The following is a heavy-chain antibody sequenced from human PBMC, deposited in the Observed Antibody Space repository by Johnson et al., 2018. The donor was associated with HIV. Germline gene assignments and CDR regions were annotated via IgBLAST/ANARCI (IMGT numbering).Heavy chain of an antibody. D-gene: IGHD6-13*01. J-gene: IGHJ3*02. CDR3: ERDTRNSPDSSSWLVDAFDI. CDR1: GFTFSSYA. V-gene: IGHV3-30*04. CDR2: ISYDGSNK. Sequence: QVQLVESGGGVVQPGRSLRLSCAASGFTFSSYAMHWVRQAPGKGLEWVAVISYDGSNKYYADSVKGRFTISRDNYKNTLYLQMNSLRAEDTALYYCERDTRNSPDSSSWLVDAFDIWGQGTMVTVSS.